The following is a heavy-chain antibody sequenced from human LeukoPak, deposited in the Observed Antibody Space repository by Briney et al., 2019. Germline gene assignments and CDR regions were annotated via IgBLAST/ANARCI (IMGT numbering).Heavy chain of an antibody. CDR3: AKVRSGYLEYYFDY. CDR2: INHSGST. D-gene: IGHD3-22*01. Sequence: SGTLSLTCAVYGGSFSGYYWSWIRQPPGKGLEWIGEINHSGSTNYNPSLKSRVTISVDTSKNQFSLKLSSVTAADTAVYYCAKVRSGYLEYYFDYWGQGTLVTVSS. CDR1: GGSFSGYY. J-gene: IGHJ4*02. V-gene: IGHV4-34*01.